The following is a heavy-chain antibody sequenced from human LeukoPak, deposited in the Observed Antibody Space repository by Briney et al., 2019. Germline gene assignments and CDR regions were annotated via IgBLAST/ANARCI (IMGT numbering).Heavy chain of an antibody. CDR1: GGSLSSHY. CDR3: ARIYSGWYLDY. CDR2: IYYSGST. J-gene: IGHJ4*02. D-gene: IGHD6-19*01. Sequence: SETLSLTCTVSGGSLSSHYWSWVRQPPGKGLEWIGNIYYSGSTKYNPSLKSRVTISVDTSKNQVSLKLRAVTAADTAVYYCARIYSGWYLDYWGQGTLVTVSS. V-gene: IGHV4-59*11.